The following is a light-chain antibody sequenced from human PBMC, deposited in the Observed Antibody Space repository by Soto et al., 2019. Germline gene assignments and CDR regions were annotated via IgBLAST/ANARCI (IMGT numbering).Light chain of an antibody. J-gene: IGKJ1*01. CDR2: GAS. Sequence: EIVMTQSPATLSVSPGERATLSCRASQSVSSNLAWYQQKPGQAPRLLIYGASTRATGIPARFSGSGSGTDFTLTISSLQPEDFAVYYCQQDYNLAWTFGQGTKVEIK. V-gene: IGKV3D-15*01. CDR3: QQDYNLAWT. CDR1: QSVSSN.